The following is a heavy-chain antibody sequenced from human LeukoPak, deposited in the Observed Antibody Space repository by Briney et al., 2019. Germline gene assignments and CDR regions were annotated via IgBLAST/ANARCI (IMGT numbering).Heavy chain of an antibody. J-gene: IGHJ4*02. Sequence: GGSLRLSCAASGFTVSSHLMSWVRQAPGKGLEWVANLNHDASEKYYVDSVEGRFTISSDNAKNSLYLQMNSLRVEDTAVYYCAKRSGNYQFLDYWGQGTLVTVSS. D-gene: IGHD1-26*01. CDR1: GFTVSSHL. CDR2: LNHDASEK. CDR3: AKRSGNYQFLDY. V-gene: IGHV3-7*03.